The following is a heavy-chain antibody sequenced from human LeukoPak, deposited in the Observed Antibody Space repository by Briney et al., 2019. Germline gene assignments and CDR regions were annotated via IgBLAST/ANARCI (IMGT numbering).Heavy chain of an antibody. V-gene: IGHV4-4*07. CDR2: IYTSGST. CDR1: GYSISSGYY. CDR3: ARARAFGAFDI. D-gene: IGHD2/OR15-2a*01. Sequence: PSETLSLTCAVSGYSISSGYYWGWIRQPAGKGLEWSGRIYTSGSTNYNPSLKSRVTMSVDTSKNQFSLKLSSVTAADTAVYYCARARAFGAFDIWGQGTMVTVSS. J-gene: IGHJ3*02.